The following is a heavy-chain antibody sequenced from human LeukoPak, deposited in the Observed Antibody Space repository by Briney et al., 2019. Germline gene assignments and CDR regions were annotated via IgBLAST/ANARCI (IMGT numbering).Heavy chain of an antibody. Sequence: ASVKVSCKASGYAFTGYYMHWVRQAPGQGLEWMGRINPNSGGTNYAQKFQGRVTMTRDTSISTAYMELSRLRSDDTAVYYCARGRVTMVRGAITRGNFDYWGQGTLVTVSS. D-gene: IGHD3-10*01. V-gene: IGHV1-2*06. CDR1: GYAFTGYY. CDR3: ARGRVTMVRGAITRGNFDY. J-gene: IGHJ4*02. CDR2: INPNSGGT.